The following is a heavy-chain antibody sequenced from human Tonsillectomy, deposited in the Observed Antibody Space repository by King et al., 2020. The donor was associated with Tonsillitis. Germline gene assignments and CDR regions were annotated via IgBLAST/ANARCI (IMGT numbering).Heavy chain of an antibody. CDR3: ARGLYWTGDGTPYFDH. CDR2: IDNDGSGT. V-gene: IGHV3-74*02. Sequence: QLVQSGGGLVQPGGSLRLSCAASGFTFNRYWLHWVRQVPGKGLLWVSRIDNDGSGTSYADSVTGRFTVSKDKAKNILYLQRNGLRAEDTAVYYWARGLYWTGDGTPYFDHWGQGTLVTVSS. J-gene: IGHJ4*02. CDR1: GFTFNRYW. D-gene: IGHD2-8*02.